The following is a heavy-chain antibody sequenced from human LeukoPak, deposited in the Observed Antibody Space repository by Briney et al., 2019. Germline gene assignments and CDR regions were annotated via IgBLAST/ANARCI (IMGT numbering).Heavy chain of an antibody. CDR1: GFSFSTYW. CDR2: IKTDGSET. Sequence: GGSLRLSCAASGFSFSTYWMTWVRQAPGKGLECVANIKTDGSETYYLDSVKGRFTVSRDNAKNTLYLQMNSLRAEDTAIYYCAKGPAVTMPILAPDNWFDPWGQGTLVTVSS. D-gene: IGHD3-10*01. CDR3: AKGPAVTMPILAPDNWFDP. J-gene: IGHJ5*02. V-gene: IGHV3-7*03.